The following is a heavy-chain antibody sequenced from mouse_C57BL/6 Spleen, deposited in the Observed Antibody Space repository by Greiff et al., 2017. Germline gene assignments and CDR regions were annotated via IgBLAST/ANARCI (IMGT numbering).Heavy chain of an antibody. J-gene: IGHJ4*01. CDR2: IDPETGGT. CDR1: GYTFTDYE. D-gene: IGHD1-1*01. Sequence: VQLQQSGAELVRPGASVTLSCKASGYTFTDYEMHWVKQTPVHGLEWIGAIDPETGGTAYNQKFKGKAILTADKSSSTAYMELRSLTSEDSAVYYCTRNYGSSDAMHYWGQGTSVTVSS. CDR3: TRNYGSSDAMHY. V-gene: IGHV1-15*01.